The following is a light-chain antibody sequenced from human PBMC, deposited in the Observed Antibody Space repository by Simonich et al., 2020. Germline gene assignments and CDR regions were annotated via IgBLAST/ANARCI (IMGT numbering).Light chain of an antibody. CDR3: QQYYSTPIT. CDR2: WAS. V-gene: IGKV4-1*01. Sequence: DIVMTQSPDSLAVSLGERATINCKSSQSVLYSSNNKNYLAWYQQKPGQPPKLLIYWASTRESGLPDRFSGRGSGTDFTLTISSLQAEDVAVYYCQQYYSTPITFGQGTRLEIK. CDR1: QSVLYSSNNKNY. J-gene: IGKJ5*01.